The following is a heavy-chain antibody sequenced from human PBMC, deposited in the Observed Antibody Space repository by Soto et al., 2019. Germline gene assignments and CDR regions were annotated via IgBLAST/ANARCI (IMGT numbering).Heavy chain of an antibody. Sequence: QVQLVQSGAEVKRPGASVKISCMASGYTLIVFRIHWVRQAPGQRPEWMGWINPANGDTKYSQRFQARVTFTADTSASTAYMEVTSLRSEDTAVYYCARDPVDFWGQGTLVTVSS. V-gene: IGHV1-3*01. D-gene: IGHD4-17*01. CDR2: INPANGDT. CDR1: GYTLIVFR. J-gene: IGHJ4*02. CDR3: ARDPVDF.